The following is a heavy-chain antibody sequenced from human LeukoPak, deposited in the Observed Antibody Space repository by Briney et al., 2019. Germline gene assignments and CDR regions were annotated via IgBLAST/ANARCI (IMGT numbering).Heavy chain of an antibody. D-gene: IGHD4-17*01. CDR3: ARDEVTRGFDY. V-gene: IGHV1-2*02. J-gene: IGHJ4*02. Sequence: ASVKVSCKVSGYTLTELSMHWVRQAPGQGLEWMGWINPDSGGTNYAQKYQGRVTMTRDTSISTAYMELSRLRSDDTAVYYCARDEVTRGFDYWGQGTLVTVSS. CDR2: INPDSGGT. CDR1: GYTLTELS.